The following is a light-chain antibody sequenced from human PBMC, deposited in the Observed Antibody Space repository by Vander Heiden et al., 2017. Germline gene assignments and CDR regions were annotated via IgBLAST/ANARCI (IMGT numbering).Light chain of an antibody. V-gene: IGLV1-40*01. CDR2: GNS. CDR3: QSYDTSLSVGV. Sequence: QSVLTPPPSVSGVPGPRVTISCTGSSSNIGAGYDVHWYQQRPGTAPKLLIYGNSNRPSGVPDRFSGSKSGTSASLAITGLQAEDEADYYCQSYDTSLSVGVFGGGTKLTVL. J-gene: IGLJ2*01. CDR1: SSNIGAGYD.